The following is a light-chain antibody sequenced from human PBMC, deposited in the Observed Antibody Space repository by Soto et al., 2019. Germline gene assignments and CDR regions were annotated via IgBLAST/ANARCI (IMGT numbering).Light chain of an antibody. CDR1: QTFSSL. V-gene: IGKV1D-12*01. CDR3: QQNNGFPLT. Sequence: EIQLTQSPSSVSASVGDTVTLSCRADQTFSSLLAWYQHKTGKAPTLLIYAASTLQNGVPSRFSGSGSGTVFTLTITSLQPEDSATYYCQQNNGFPLTFGGGTNVEIK. CDR2: AAS. J-gene: IGKJ4*01.